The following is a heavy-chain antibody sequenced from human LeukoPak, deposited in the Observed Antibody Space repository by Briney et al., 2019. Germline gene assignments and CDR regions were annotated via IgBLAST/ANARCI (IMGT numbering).Heavy chain of an antibody. CDR3: ATNLRYFDWLPLYYFDY. D-gene: IGHD3-9*01. CDR1: GYTFTGYY. J-gene: IGHJ4*02. CDR2: INPNSGGT. Sequence: ASVKVSCKASGYTFTGYYMHWVRQAPGQGLEWMGWINPNSGGTNYAQKFQGRVTMTRDTSISTAYMELSRLRSDDTAVYYCATNLRYFDWLPLYYFDYWGQGTLVTVSS. V-gene: IGHV1-2*02.